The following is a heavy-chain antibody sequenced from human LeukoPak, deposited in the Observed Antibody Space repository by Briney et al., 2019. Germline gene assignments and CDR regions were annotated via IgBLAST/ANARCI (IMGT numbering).Heavy chain of an antibody. D-gene: IGHD5-24*01. CDR3: ARSDMATVFDF. J-gene: IGHJ4*02. V-gene: IGHV4-31*03. CDR1: GGSISSGASY. Sequence: SETLSLTCTVSGGSISSGASYWSWIRQHPGKGLEWIGYISYSGSSYYNLSLKTRLTISVDTSKNQFSLKLGSVTAADTAFYYCARSDMATVFDFWGRGTLVTVSS. CDR2: ISYSGSS.